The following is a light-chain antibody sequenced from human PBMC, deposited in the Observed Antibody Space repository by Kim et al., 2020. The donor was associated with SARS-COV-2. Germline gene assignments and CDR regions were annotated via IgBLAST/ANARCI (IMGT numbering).Light chain of an antibody. J-gene: IGKJ4*01. V-gene: IGKV3-11*01. CDR3: QQRSNWPFLT. Sequence: EIVLTQSPATLSLSPGERATLSCRASQSVSSYLAWYQQKPGQAPRLLIYDASNRATGIPARFSGSGSGTDFTLTISSLEPEDFAVYYCQQRSNWPFLTFGGGTKVYIK. CDR2: DAS. CDR1: QSVSSY.